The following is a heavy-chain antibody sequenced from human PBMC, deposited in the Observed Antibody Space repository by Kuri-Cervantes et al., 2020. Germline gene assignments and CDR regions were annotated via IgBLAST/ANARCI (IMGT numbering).Heavy chain of an antibody. CDR3: ARYGYNRNFYYYYYYGMDV. CDR2: MNPNSGNT. D-gene: IGHD5-24*01. J-gene: IGHJ6*02. Sequence: ASVKVSCKASGYTFTGYYMHWVRQAPGQGLEWMGWMNPNSGNTGYAQKFQGRVTMTRNTSISTAYMELSSLRSEDTAVYYCARYGYNRNFYYYYYYGMDVWGQGTTVTVSS. CDR1: GYTFTGYY. V-gene: IGHV1-8*02.